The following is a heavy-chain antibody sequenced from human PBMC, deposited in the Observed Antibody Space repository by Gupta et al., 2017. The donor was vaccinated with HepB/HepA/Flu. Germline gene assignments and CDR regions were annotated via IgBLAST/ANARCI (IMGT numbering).Heavy chain of an antibody. CDR1: GGSFSGFY. CDR2: INHSGNI. CDR3: ARVHKSGFCLTGNCYRGTQPFDP. D-gene: IGHD2-21*01. J-gene: IGHJ5*02. V-gene: IGHV4-34*01. Sequence: QVQLQQWGAGLLKPSETLSLTCAVHGGSFSGFYLSWIRPPPGKGLEWIGEINHSGNINYNPSLKSRVNISGDTSANQFSLTLTSVTAADTAVYYCARVHKSGFCLTGNCYRGTQPFDPWGQGTLVTVSS.